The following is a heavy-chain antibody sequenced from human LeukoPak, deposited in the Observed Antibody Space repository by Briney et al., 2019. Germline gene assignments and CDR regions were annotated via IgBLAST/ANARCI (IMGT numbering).Heavy chain of an antibody. J-gene: IGHJ4*02. CDR2: IYYSGST. Sequence: WIRQPPGKGLEWIGSIYYSGSTYYNPSLKSRVTISVDTSKNQFSLKLSSVTAADTAVYYCARGAFGSGSYSSLGFDYWGQGTLVTVSS. V-gene: IGHV4-39*01. CDR3: ARGAFGSGSYSSLGFDY. D-gene: IGHD3-10*01.